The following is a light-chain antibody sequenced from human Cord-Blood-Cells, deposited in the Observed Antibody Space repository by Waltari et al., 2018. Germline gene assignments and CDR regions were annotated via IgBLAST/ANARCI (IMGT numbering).Light chain of an antibody. CDR1: SSDVGRYNI. Sequence: QSALTQPASVSGSPGQSITISSTGTSSDVGRYNIVSWYQQHPGKAPNPMIYEGSKRPSGVSNRFSGSKSGNTASLTISGLQAEDEADYYCCSYAGSSTYVFGTGTKVTVL. J-gene: IGLJ1*01. CDR3: CSYAGSSTYV. CDR2: EGS. V-gene: IGLV2-23*01.